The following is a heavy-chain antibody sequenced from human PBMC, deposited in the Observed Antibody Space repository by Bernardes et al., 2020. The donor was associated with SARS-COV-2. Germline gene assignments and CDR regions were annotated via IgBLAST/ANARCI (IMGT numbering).Heavy chain of an antibody. J-gene: IGHJ4*02. CDR3: ARRTVTSTPYFDY. CDR1: GCSINRSSYY. Sequence: EILSLPCTVSGCSINRSSYYWGWIRQPPGKGLEWIGSIYYTGSAYYNPSLKSRVTISVDTSKNQFSLNLTSVTAADAAVYFCARRTVTSTPYFDYWGQGTLVTVSS. D-gene: IGHD4-17*01. V-gene: IGHV4-39*01. CDR2: IYYTGSA.